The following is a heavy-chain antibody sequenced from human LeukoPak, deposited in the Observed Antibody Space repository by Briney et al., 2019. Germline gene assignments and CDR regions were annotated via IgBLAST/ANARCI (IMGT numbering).Heavy chain of an antibody. V-gene: IGHV1-2*02. CDR2: INPNSGGT. D-gene: IGHD5-18*01. CDR1: GYTFTGYY. J-gene: IGHJ4*02. Sequence: ASVKVSCKASGYTFTGYYMHWVRQAPGQGLEWMGWINPNSGGTNYAQKFQGRVTMTRDTSISTAYMELSRLRSDDTAVYYCASTDTAMDAGAFDYWGQGTLVTVSS. CDR3: ASTDTAMDAGAFDY.